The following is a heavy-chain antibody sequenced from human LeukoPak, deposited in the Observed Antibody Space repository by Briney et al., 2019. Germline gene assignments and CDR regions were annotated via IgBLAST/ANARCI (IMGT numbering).Heavy chain of an antibody. CDR2: IYYSGST. V-gene: IGHV4-39*01. D-gene: IGHD3-10*01. CDR1: GGSISSSSYY. Sequence: SETLSLTCTVSGGSISSSSYYWGWIRQPPGKGLEWIGSIYYSGSTYYNPSLKSRVTISVDTSKNQFSLKLSSVTAADTAVYYCARLVWFGELEDAFDIWGQGTMVTVSS. J-gene: IGHJ3*02. CDR3: ARLVWFGELEDAFDI.